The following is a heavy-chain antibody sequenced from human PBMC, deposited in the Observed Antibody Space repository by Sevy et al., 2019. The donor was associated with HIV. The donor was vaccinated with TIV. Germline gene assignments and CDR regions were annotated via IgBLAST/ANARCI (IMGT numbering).Heavy chain of an antibody. J-gene: IGHJ6*02. CDR3: AKGAVDCSDGTCYSAYYYSVMDV. Sequence: GGSLRLSCAASGFTFSNYGMDWVRQAPGKGLEWVAVISYDGSNQYYADSVQGRFTISRDNSKNTLYLQMNSLRTEDTAVYYCAKGAVDCSDGTCYSAYYYSVMDVWGQGTTVTVSS. D-gene: IGHD2-15*01. V-gene: IGHV3-30*18. CDR2: ISYDGSNQ. CDR1: GFTFSNYG.